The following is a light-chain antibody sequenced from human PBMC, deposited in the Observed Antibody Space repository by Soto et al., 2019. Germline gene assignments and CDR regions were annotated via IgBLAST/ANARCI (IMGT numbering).Light chain of an antibody. J-gene: IGLJ1*01. CDR3: NSQTTSGIRV. CDR1: STDVGDSSH. Sequence: QSALTQPASVSGSPGQSITISCTGTSTDVGDSSHVSWYQHHPGKAPKLIIYEVSYRPSGVSNRFSGSKSAYTASLTISGLQAEDEADYYYNSQTTSGIRVFGTGTKLTVL. V-gene: IGLV2-14*01. CDR2: EVS.